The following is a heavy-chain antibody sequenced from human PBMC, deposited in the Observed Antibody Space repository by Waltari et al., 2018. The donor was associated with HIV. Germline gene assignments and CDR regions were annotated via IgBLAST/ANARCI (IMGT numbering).Heavy chain of an antibody. J-gene: IGHJ6*02. Sequence: QVQLVQSGAEVKKPGASVKVSCKASGYTFTSSDINWVRQATGQGLEWMGWMNTNSGNTGYAQKFQGRVTMTRNTSISTAYMELSSLRSEDTAVYYCARASSGWYGTYYYYGMDVWGQGTTVTVSS. V-gene: IGHV1-8*01. CDR1: GYTFTSSD. CDR2: MNTNSGNT. D-gene: IGHD6-19*01. CDR3: ARASSGWYGTYYYYGMDV.